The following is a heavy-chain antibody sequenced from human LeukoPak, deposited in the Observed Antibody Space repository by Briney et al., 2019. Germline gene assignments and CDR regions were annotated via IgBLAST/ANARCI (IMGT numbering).Heavy chain of an antibody. CDR3: ARARKYCSSTSCYTAFDI. J-gene: IGHJ3*02. CDR2: VNHSGST. V-gene: IGHV4-34*01. D-gene: IGHD2-2*02. CDR1: GGSFSGFY. Sequence: SETLSLTCAVYGGSFSGFYWSWIRQPPGKGLEWIGEVNHSGSTNYNPSLKSRVTISVDTSKNQFSLKLSSVTAADTAVYYCARARKYCSSTSCYTAFDIWGQGTMVTVSS.